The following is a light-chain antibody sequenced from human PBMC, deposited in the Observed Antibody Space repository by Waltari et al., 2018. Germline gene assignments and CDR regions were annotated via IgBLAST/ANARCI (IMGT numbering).Light chain of an antibody. Sequence: QSALTQPASVSGSPGQSITISCPGTRSDVGGYNYVSWYQQHPGKAPKLMIYDVSKRPSGVSNRFSGSKSGNTASLTISGLQAEDEADYYCSSYTSSSLYVFGTGTKVTVL. CDR3: SSYTSSSLYV. CDR2: DVS. J-gene: IGLJ1*01. CDR1: RSDVGGYNY. V-gene: IGLV2-14*01.